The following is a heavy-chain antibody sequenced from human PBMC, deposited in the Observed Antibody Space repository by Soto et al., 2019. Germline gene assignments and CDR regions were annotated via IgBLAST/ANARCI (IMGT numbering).Heavy chain of an antibody. CDR3: ARSLLEWLLFNYYYMDV. D-gene: IGHD3-3*01. J-gene: IGHJ6*03. CDR2: IKQDGSEK. CDR1: GFTFSSYW. Sequence: GGSLRLSCAASGFTFSSYWMSWVRQAPGKGLEWVANIKQDGSEKYYVDSVKGRFTISRDNAKNSLYLQMNSLRAEDTAVYYCARSLLEWLLFNYYYMDVWGKGTTVTVSS. V-gene: IGHV3-7*01.